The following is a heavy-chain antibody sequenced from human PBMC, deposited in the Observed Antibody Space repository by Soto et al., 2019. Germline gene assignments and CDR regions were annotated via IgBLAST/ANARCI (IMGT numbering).Heavy chain of an antibody. V-gene: IGHV3-15*01. CDR3: TTDPPYDYGDYPYY. CDR1: GFTFSNAW. CDR2: IKSKTDGGTT. J-gene: IGHJ4*02. Sequence: VQLVESGGGLVKPGGSLRLSCAASGFTFSNAWMSWVRQAPGKGLEWVGRIKSKTDGGTTDYAAPVKGRFTISRDDSKNTLYLQMNSLKTEDTAVYYCTTDPPYDYGDYPYYWGQGTLVTVSS. D-gene: IGHD4-17*01.